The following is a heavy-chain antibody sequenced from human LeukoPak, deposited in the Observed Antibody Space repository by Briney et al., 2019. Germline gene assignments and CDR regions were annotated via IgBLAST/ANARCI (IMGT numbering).Heavy chain of an antibody. CDR1: GGSFSGYY. Sequence: SETLSLTCAVYGGSFSGYYWSWIRQPPGKGLEWIGEINHSGSTNYNPSLKSRVTISVDTSKNQFSLKLSSVTAADTAVYYCASRTIFRVVTKYFQHWGQGTLVTVSS. CDR2: INHSGST. CDR3: ASRTIFRVVTKYFQH. V-gene: IGHV4-34*01. J-gene: IGHJ1*01. D-gene: IGHD3-3*01.